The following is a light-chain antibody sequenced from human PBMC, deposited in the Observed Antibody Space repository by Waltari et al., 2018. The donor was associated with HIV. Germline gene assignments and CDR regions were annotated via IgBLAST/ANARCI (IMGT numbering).Light chain of an antibody. CDR3: QQYYGTPPT. CDR1: QSVLYSSNNKNY. CDR2: WAS. J-gene: IGKJ1*01. V-gene: IGKV4-1*01. Sequence: DIVMTQFTDSLAVSLGERATSTCKSRQSVLYSSNNKNYLAWYHQKPGQPPKLLIYWASTRESGVPDRFSGSGSGTDFTLTISSLQAEDVAVYYGQQYYGTPPTFGQGTKVEIK.